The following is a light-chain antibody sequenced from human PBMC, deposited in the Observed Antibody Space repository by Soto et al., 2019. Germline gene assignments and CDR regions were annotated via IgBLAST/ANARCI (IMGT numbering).Light chain of an antibody. CDR2: EVS. CDR3: SSYAGSNNLYV. CDR1: SSDIGVYNY. Sequence: QSALTQPPSGSWSPGQSVTISCTGTSSDIGVYNYVSWYQQHPGKAPKLMIYEVSKRPSGVPDRLSGSKSGNTASLTVSGLQAEDEADYYCSSYAGSNNLYVFGTGTKVTVL. J-gene: IGLJ1*01. V-gene: IGLV2-8*01.